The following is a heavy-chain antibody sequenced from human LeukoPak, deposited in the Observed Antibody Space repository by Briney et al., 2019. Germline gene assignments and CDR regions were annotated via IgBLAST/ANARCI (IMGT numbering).Heavy chain of an antibody. D-gene: IGHD3-22*01. Sequence: SETLSLTCAVSGASISGSGYYWGWIRQPPGKGLEWIGNIYSSGSTYYNASLQSRVTISIDTSKNQFSLRLSSVTAADTAMYYCASDYFDRTGYYGFIYWGQGSLVTISS. CDR3: ASDYFDRTGYYGFIY. CDR1: GASISGSGYY. J-gene: IGHJ4*02. V-gene: IGHV4-39*01. CDR2: IYSSGST.